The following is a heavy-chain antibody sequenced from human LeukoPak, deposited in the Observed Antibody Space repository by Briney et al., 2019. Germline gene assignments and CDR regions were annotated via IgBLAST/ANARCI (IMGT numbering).Heavy chain of an antibody. Sequence: PSETLSLTCTVSGGSISSYYWSWIRQPPGKGLEWIGYIYYIGSTNYNPSLKSRIPISVDTSKNQFSLKLSSVTAADPAVYYCARVQSNWGNRWFDPWGQGTLVTVSS. J-gene: IGHJ5*02. CDR2: IYYIGST. CDR3: ARVQSNWGNRWFDP. V-gene: IGHV4-59*01. D-gene: IGHD7-27*01. CDR1: GGSISSYY.